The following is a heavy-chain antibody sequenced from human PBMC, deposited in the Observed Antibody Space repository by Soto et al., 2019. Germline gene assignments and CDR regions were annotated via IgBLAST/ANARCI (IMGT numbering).Heavy chain of an antibody. Sequence: EVQLLESGGGLVQPGGSLRLSCAASGFIFTNYAMSWVRQAPGKGLEWVSCITSSGTVTWYADSVKDRFTLSRDNSKNTVYLQINSLQAEDTAVYYCAKTGQFDSWGQGTLVTVSS. CDR2: ITSSGTVT. CDR3: AKTGQFDS. J-gene: IGHJ4*02. V-gene: IGHV3-23*01. CDR1: GFIFTNYA.